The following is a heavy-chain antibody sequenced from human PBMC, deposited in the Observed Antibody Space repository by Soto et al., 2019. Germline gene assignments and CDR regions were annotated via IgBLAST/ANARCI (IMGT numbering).Heavy chain of an antibody. D-gene: IGHD3-10*01. CDR3: EGDRGGDLKAFDI. J-gene: IGHJ3*02. V-gene: IGHV3-21*01. CDR1: GFTFSTYS. Sequence: EVQLVESGGGLVKPGGSLRLSCAASGFTFSTYSMNWVRQAPGKGLEWVSSISSSSSYIYYADSVKGRFTISRDNAKNSLYLQMNGLRAEDTAVYYWEGDRGGDLKAFDIWGQGTMVTVSS. CDR2: ISSSSSYI.